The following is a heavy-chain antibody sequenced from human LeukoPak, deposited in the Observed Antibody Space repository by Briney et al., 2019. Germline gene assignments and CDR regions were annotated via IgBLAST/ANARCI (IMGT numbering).Heavy chain of an antibody. Sequence: GSLRLSCAASGFTFSSYGMHWVRQAPGKGLEWVAFIRYDGSNKYYADSVKGRFTISRDNSKNTLYLQMNSLRAEDTAVYYCAKDGLGYCSSTSCIRTHFDYWGQGTLVTVSS. CDR1: GFTFSSYG. CDR3: AKDGLGYCSSTSCIRTHFDY. J-gene: IGHJ4*02. CDR2: IRYDGSNK. D-gene: IGHD2-2*01. V-gene: IGHV3-30*02.